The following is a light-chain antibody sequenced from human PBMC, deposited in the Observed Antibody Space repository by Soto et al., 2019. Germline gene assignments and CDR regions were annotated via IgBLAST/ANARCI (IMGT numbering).Light chain of an antibody. CDR2: AAS. CDR3: QQSYSTPRT. Sequence: DIQMTQSPSSLSASVGDRVTITCRASQSISSYLNWYQQKPGKAPKLPIYAASSLQSGVPSRFSGSGSGTDFTLTISSLQPEDFATYYCQQSYSTPRTFGQGTKVETK. CDR1: QSISSY. V-gene: IGKV1-39*01. J-gene: IGKJ1*01.